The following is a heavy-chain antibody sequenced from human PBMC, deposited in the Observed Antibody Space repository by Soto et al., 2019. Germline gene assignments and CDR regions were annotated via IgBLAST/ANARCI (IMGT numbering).Heavy chain of an antibody. J-gene: IGHJ5*02. CDR1: GGSFSGYY. D-gene: IGHD6-19*01. Sequence: SETLSLTCAVYGGSFSGYYWSWIRQPPGKGLEWIGEINHSGSTNYNPSLKSRVTISVDTSKNQFSLKLSSVTAADTAVYYCARGSSGWYVSSKGWFDPWGQGTLVTVSS. V-gene: IGHV4-34*01. CDR3: ARGSSGWYVSSKGWFDP. CDR2: INHSGST.